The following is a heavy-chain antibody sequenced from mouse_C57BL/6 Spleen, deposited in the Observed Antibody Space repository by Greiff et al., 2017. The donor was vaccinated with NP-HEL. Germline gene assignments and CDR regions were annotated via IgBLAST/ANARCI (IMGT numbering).Heavy chain of an antibody. CDR3: ARRGLYYYGSSYGDFDY. CDR1: GFTFSSYT. J-gene: IGHJ2*01. V-gene: IGHV5-9*01. Sequence: EVKVVESGGGLVKPGGSLKLSCAASGFTFSSYTMSWVRQTPEKRLEWVATISGGGGNTYYPDSVKGRFTISRDNAKNTLYLQMSSLRSEDTALYYCARRGLYYYGSSYGDFDYWGQGTTLTVSS. CDR2: ISGGGGNT. D-gene: IGHD1-1*01.